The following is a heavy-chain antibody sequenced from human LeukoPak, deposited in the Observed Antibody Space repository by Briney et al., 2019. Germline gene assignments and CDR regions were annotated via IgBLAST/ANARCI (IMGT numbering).Heavy chain of an antibody. CDR1: GYTFTDYY. J-gene: IGHJ4*02. CDR2: INPNSGGT. Sequence: ASVKVSCKASGYTFTDYYIHWVRQAPGQGLGWMGWINPNSGGTNYAQKFQGRVTMTRDTSISTAYMELSRLRSDGTAVFFCARPSYYYDSSGYPGYYFDYWGQGTLVTVSS. D-gene: IGHD3-22*01. V-gene: IGHV1-2*02. CDR3: ARPSYYYDSSGYPGYYFDY.